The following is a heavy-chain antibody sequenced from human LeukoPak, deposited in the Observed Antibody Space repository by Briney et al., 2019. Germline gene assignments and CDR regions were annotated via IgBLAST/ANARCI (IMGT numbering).Heavy chain of an antibody. Sequence: SETLSLTCAVYGGSFSGYYWSWVRQFPGKGLEWIGYISDSGSTNYSPSLESRVTISVDTSKNKFFLILSSVTAADTAVYYCARRGGTVVGDTGYHYWYFDNWGQGTLVTVSS. CDR3: ARRGGTVVGDTGYHYWYFDN. J-gene: IGHJ4*02. V-gene: IGHV4-59*08. CDR2: ISDSGST. CDR1: GGSFSGYY. D-gene: IGHD5-12*01.